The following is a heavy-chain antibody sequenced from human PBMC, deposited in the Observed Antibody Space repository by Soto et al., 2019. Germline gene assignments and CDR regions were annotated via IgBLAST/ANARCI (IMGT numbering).Heavy chain of an antibody. Sequence: QVQLVQSGAEVKKPGASVKVFCKASGYTFDSYYIHWVRQAPGQRLEWMGLINPDGGGTSYAQNLRGRVTMTRDTSTSTVYMELSRLRSEDTAMYYCARDPYCGGDCYHFHFWGQGTLVTVSS. CDR1: GYTFDSYY. J-gene: IGHJ4*02. V-gene: IGHV1-46*02. CDR3: ARDPYCGGDCYHFHF. CDR2: INPDGGGT. D-gene: IGHD2-21*02.